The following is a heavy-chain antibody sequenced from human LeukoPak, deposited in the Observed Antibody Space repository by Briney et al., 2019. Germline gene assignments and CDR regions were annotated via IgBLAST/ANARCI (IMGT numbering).Heavy chain of an antibody. J-gene: IGHJ4*02. V-gene: IGHV3-23*01. CDR2: ISGSGGST. CDR1: RFAFSNYG. D-gene: IGHD3-22*01. Sequence: GGSLRLSCAVSRFAFSNYGMSWVRQAPGKGLEWVSAISGSGGSTYYADSVKGRFTISRDNSKNTLYLQMNSLRAEDTTLYYCAKSSYYDTSGSYREYYFDYWGQGALVTVSS. CDR3: AKSSYYDTSGSYREYYFDY.